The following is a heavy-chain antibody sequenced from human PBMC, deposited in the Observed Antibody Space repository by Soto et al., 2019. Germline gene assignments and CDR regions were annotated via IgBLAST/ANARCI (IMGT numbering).Heavy chain of an antibody. Sequence: SETLSLTCTVSVYSISSGSYWAWIRQPPGRGPEWIASIYHGGTTFYNPSLKSRITISVDTSNNQFSLKLTSVTAADTAVYYCARVHVMVVAGSPFHYWGHATLVTVSS. CDR2: IYHGGTT. V-gene: IGHV4-38-2*02. CDR3: ARVHVMVVAGSPFHY. CDR1: VYSISSGSY. D-gene: IGHD6-19*01. J-gene: IGHJ4*01.